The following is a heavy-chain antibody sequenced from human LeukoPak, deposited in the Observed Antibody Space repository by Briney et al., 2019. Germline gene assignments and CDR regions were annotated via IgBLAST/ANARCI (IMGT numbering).Heavy chain of an antibody. CDR1: GYTFTSYD. Sequence: GASVKVSCKASGYTFTSYDINWVRQATGQGLEWMGWMNPNSGNTGYVQKFQGRVTMTRNTSISTAYMELSSLRSEDTAVYYCARVPFYYYDSSGYSRPNWFDPWGQGTLVTVSS. D-gene: IGHD3-22*01. V-gene: IGHV1-8*01. CDR2: MNPNSGNT. J-gene: IGHJ5*02. CDR3: ARVPFYYYDSSGYSRPNWFDP.